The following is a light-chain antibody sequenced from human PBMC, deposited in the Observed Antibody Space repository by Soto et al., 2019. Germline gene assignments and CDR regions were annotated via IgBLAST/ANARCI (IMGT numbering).Light chain of an antibody. Sequence: DVVVTQSPLSLPVTLGQPASISCRSSQSLIHSDGNTYLHWFQQRPGPSPRRLIYHVSTRDSGVPDRCSGSGSVTAFTLDISRVEAKDVVVYYCMQGRHWPYTFGPGTTVDIK. V-gene: IGKV2-30*02. CDR3: MQGRHWPYT. J-gene: IGKJ3*01. CDR1: QSLIHSDGNTY. CDR2: HVS.